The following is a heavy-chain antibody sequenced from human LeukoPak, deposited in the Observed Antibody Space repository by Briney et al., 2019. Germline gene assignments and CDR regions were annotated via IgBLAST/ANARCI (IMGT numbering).Heavy chain of an antibody. CDR1: GFTFSSYA. Sequence: PGGSLRLSCAASGFTFSSYAMSWVRQAPGKGLEWVSAISGSGGSTYYADSVKGRFTISRDNSKNTLYLQMNSLRAEDTAVYYCATPGGVFGVVTPPSDYYYMDVWGKGTTVTVSS. CDR3: ATPGGVFGVVTPPSDYYYMDV. D-gene: IGHD3-3*01. V-gene: IGHV3-23*01. CDR2: ISGSGGST. J-gene: IGHJ6*03.